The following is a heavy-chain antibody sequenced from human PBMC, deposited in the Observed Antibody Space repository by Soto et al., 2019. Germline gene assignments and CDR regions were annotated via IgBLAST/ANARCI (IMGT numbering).Heavy chain of an antibody. D-gene: IGHD5-18*01. CDR3: ARGKGGYSYGPNPYFDY. Sequence: SVKVSCKASGGTFSSYAISWVRQAPGQGLEWMGGIIPIFGTANYAQKFQGRVTITADESTSTAYMELSSLRSEDTAVYYCARGKGGYSYGPNPYFDYWGQGTLVTVSS. J-gene: IGHJ4*02. V-gene: IGHV1-69*13. CDR1: GGTFSSYA. CDR2: IIPIFGTA.